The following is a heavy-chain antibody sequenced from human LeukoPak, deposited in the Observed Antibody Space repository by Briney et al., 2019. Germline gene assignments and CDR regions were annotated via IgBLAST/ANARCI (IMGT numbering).Heavy chain of an antibody. J-gene: IGHJ3*02. CDR3: AREKTTVTTRVAFDI. CDR1: GGSIRSSSYY. Sequence: SETLSLTCTVSGGSIRSSSYYWGWLRQPPGKGLEWIGSIYYSGSTYYKPSLKSRVTISVDTSKNQFSLKLNSVTAADTAVYYCAREKTTVTTRVAFDIWGQGTMVTVSS. CDR2: IYYSGST. V-gene: IGHV4-39*07. D-gene: IGHD4-17*01.